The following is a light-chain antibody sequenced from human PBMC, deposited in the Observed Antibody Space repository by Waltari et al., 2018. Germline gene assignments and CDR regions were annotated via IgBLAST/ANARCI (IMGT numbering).Light chain of an antibody. CDR3: QQYNTAPLT. CDR1: QTVLNSFNNKNC. V-gene: IGKV4-1*01. Sequence: IVMTQSPDSLAVSLGERAPINCKSSQTVLNSFNNKNCLAWYQQKPGQPPKLLMYWTSTRESGVPDRFSGSGSGTDFTLTISSLQAEDVAVYYCQQYNTAPLTFGGGTKVEIK. J-gene: IGKJ4*01. CDR2: WTS.